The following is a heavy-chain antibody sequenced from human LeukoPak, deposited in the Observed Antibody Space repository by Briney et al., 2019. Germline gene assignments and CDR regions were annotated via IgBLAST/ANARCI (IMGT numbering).Heavy chain of an antibody. CDR2: FDPEDGET. D-gene: IGHD3-9*01. CDR1: GYTLTELS. Sequence: ASVKVSCKVSGYTLTELSMHWVRQAPGKGLEWMGGFDPEDGETIYAQKFQGRVTMTEDTSTDTAYMELSSLRSEDTAVYYCARDRNYDILTGYYQSNAFDIWGQGTMVTVSS. J-gene: IGHJ3*02. CDR3: ARDRNYDILTGYYQSNAFDI. V-gene: IGHV1-24*01.